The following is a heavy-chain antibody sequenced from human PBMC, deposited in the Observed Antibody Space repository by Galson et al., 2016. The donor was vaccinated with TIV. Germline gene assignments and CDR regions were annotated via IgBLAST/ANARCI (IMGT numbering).Heavy chain of an antibody. CDR1: GVSISSSTYY. D-gene: IGHD3-10*01. CDR2: LYYTGGT. CDR3: ARDRMVRGVIGHFDY. V-gene: IGHV4-39*07. Sequence: SETLSLTCTVSGVSISSSTYYWGWIRQPPGKELEWIGSLYYTGGTHYNPSLKSRVTISLDTSKNQFSLRLSSVTAADTAVYYCARDRMVRGVIGHFDYWGQGTLVTVSS. J-gene: IGHJ4*02.